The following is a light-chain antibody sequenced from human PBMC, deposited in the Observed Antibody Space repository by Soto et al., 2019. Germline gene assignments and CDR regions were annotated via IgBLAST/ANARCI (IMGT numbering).Light chain of an antibody. CDR3: QQYGDSPRT. CDR1: QSVSTNY. J-gene: IGKJ1*01. Sequence: EIVLTQSACTVSLSAGERATLSWRASQSVSTNYLAWYQQKPGQAPRLLIYRTSTRATGIPDRFSGSGYGTEFNLSISRLETEDFAMYYCQQYGDSPRTFGQGTKVDIK. V-gene: IGKV3-20*01. CDR2: RTS.